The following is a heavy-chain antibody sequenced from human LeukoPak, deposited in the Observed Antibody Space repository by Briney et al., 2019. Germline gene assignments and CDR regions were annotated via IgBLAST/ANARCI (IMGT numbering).Heavy chain of an antibody. V-gene: IGHV5-51*01. J-gene: IGHJ5*02. CDR2: IYPGDSDT. CDR1: GYRFTSYW. CDR3: AGGVIAYDSSGYYPNWFDP. Sequence: GESLKISCKGSGYRFTSYWIGWVGQMPGKGLEWMGIIYPGDSDTRYSPSFQGQVTISADKSISTAYLQWSSLKAPDTAMYYCAGGVIAYDSSGYYPNWFDPWGQGTLVTVSS. D-gene: IGHD3-22*01.